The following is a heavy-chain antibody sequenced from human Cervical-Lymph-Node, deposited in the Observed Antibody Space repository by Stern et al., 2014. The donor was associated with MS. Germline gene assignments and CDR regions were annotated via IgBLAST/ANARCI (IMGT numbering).Heavy chain of an antibody. Sequence: VQLVQSGGAVVQPGRSLRLSCAASGFTFSSYGMHWVRPSPGKGLEWVGVISYDGNHKYYAASVKGRFTISRDNSKNTLHLQMNSVTPDDTAIYYCARDYEDTSMLFDHWGQGTLVTVSS. D-gene: IGHD2-8*01. CDR2: ISYDGNHK. CDR1: GFTFSSYG. J-gene: IGHJ4*02. V-gene: IGHV3-30*03. CDR3: ARDYEDTSMLFDH.